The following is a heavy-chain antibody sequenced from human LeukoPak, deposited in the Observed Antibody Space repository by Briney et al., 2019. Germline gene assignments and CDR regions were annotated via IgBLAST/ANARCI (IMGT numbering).Heavy chain of an antibody. CDR1: GGSISSGGYS. V-gene: IGHV4-30-2*01. J-gene: IGHJ3*02. Sequence: SQTLSLTCAVSGGSISSGGYSWSWIRQPPGKGLEWIGYIYHSGSTYYNPSLKSRVTISVDRSKNQFSLKLSSVTAADTAVYYCARTSIAARRANAFDIWGQGTMVTVSS. D-gene: IGHD6-6*01. CDR2: IYHSGST. CDR3: ARTSIAARRANAFDI.